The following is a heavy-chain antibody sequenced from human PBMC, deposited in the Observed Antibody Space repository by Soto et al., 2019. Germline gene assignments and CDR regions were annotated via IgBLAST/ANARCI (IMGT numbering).Heavy chain of an antibody. CDR2: INGGSGDT. D-gene: IGHD2-21*01. J-gene: IGHJ4*02. CDR1: GYTFTTYA. CDR3: ASHPWGGHSLDN. V-gene: IGHV1-3*01. Sequence: QVQLVQSGAEVKKPGASVKVSCKTSGYTFTTYAMHWVRQAPGQRPEWMGWINGGSGDTRYSQNFHDRVTLSRDTSASTGSMELSGLRSEDTAVYHCASHPWGGHSLDNWGQGTLVTVSS.